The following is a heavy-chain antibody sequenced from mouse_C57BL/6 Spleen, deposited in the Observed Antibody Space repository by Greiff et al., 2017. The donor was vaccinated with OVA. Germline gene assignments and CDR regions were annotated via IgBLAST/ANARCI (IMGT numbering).Heavy chain of an antibody. CDR2: IHPNSGST. V-gene: IGHV1-64*01. CDR3: ARGNYYGSSYEEGAMDY. J-gene: IGHJ4*01. Sequence: VQLQQPGAELVKPGASVKLSCKASGYTFTSYWMHWVKQRPGQGLEWIGMIHPNSGSTNYNEKFKSKATLTVDKSSSTAYMQLSSLTSEDSAVYYGARGNYYGSSYEEGAMDYWGQGTSVTVSS. CDR1: GYTFTSYW. D-gene: IGHD1-1*01.